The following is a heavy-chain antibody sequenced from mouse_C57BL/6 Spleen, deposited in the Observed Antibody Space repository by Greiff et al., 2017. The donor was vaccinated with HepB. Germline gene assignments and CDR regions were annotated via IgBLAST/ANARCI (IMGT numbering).Heavy chain of an antibody. CDR1: GYTFTSYW. CDR2: IDPSDSET. D-gene: IGHD1-1*01. Sequence: QVHVKQPGAELVRPGSSVKLSCKASGYTFTSYWMHWVKQRPIQGLEWIGNIDPSDSETHYNQKFKDKATLTVDKSSSTAYMQLSSLSSEDSAVYYCARPTVVANGLDAMDYWGQGTSVTVSS. CDR3: ARPTVVANGLDAMDY. J-gene: IGHJ4*01. V-gene: IGHV1-52*01.